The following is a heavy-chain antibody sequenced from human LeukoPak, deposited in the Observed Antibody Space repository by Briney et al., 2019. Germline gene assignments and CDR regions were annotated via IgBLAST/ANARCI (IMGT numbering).Heavy chain of an antibody. CDR2: INHSGST. Sequence: ASETLSLTCAVYGGSFSGYYWSWIRQPPGKGLEWIGEINHSGSTNYNPSLKSRVTISVDTSKNQFSLKLSSVTAADTAVYYCAGPSIAVAGTSDYWGQGTLVTVSS. D-gene: IGHD6-19*01. CDR3: AGPSIAVAGTSDY. CDR1: GGSFSGYY. J-gene: IGHJ4*02. V-gene: IGHV4-34*01.